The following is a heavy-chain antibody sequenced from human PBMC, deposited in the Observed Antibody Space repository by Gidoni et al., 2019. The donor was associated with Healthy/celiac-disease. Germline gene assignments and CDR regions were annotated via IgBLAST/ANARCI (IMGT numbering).Heavy chain of an antibody. V-gene: IGHV6-1*01. J-gene: IGHJ4*02. Sequence: QVQLQQSGPGLVKPSQTLSLTCAISRARFSSHSAAWNCIRQSPSRGREWLGRTYYRSKWYNDYAVSVKSRITSNPDTSKNQFSLQLNSVTPEDTAVYYCARDPGIAVAGRRYFDYWGQGTLVTVSS. CDR3: ARDPGIAVAGRRYFDY. CDR1: RARFSSHSAA. D-gene: IGHD6-19*01. CDR2: TYYRSKWYN.